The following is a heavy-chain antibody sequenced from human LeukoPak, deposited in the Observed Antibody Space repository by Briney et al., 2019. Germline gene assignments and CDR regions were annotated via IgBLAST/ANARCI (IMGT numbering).Heavy chain of an antibody. Sequence: PGGSLRLSCAATGFTFSSYAMSWVRQAPGKGLEWVSGISGSGGSTYYADSVKGRFTISRDNSKNTLYLQMNSLRAEDTAVYYCAKKGVFCSSTSCHKGDAFDIWGQGTMVTVSS. CDR2: ISGSGGST. D-gene: IGHD2-2*02. V-gene: IGHV3-23*01. CDR3: AKKGVFCSSTSCHKGDAFDI. CDR1: GFTFSSYA. J-gene: IGHJ3*02.